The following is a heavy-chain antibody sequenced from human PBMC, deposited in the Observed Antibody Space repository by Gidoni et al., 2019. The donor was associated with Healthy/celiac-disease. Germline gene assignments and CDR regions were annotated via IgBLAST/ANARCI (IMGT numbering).Heavy chain of an antibody. CDR2: IRGSGGST. CDR3: AKEIHNDWYYYDSSGYYYEGRYFDY. J-gene: IGHJ4*02. D-gene: IGHD3-22*01. Sequence: GFTFSSYAMSWVRQAPGKGLEWVSAIRGSGGSTYYADSVKGRFTISRDNSKNTLYLQMNSLRAEDTAVYYCAKEIHNDWYYYDSSGYYYEGRYFDYWGQGTLVTVSS. V-gene: IGHV3-23*01. CDR1: GFTFSSYA.